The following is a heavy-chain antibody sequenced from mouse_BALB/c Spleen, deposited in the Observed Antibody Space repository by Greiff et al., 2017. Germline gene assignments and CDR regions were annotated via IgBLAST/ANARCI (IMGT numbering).Heavy chain of an antibody. D-gene: IGHD1-1*01. Sequence: EVQLQQSGAELVKPGASVKLSCTASGFNIKDTYMHWVKQRPEQGLEWIGRIDPANGNTKYDPKFQGKATITADTSSNTAYLQLSSLTSEDTAIYYCARIGPHYYGSSYDYAMDYWGQGTSVTVSS. V-gene: IGHV14-3*02. CDR3: ARIGPHYYGSSYDYAMDY. CDR1: GFNIKDTY. CDR2: IDPANGNT. J-gene: IGHJ4*01.